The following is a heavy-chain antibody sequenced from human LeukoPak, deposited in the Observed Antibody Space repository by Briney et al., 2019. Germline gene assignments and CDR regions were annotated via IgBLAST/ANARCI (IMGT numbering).Heavy chain of an antibody. Sequence: GSLRLSCAASGFTFSSYAMSWVRQAPGKGLEWVSSISTSSSYIYYADSLKGRFTISRDNAKNSLYLQMSSLRVEDTAVYYCAKDHQIVVVPAAMYFDYWGQGTLVTVSS. CDR3: AKDHQIVVVPAAMYFDY. J-gene: IGHJ4*02. D-gene: IGHD2-2*01. CDR1: GFTFSSYA. CDR2: ISTSSSYI. V-gene: IGHV3-21*01.